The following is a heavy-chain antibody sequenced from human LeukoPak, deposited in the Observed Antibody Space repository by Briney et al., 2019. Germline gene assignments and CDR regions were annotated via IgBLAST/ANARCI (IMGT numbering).Heavy chain of an antibody. CDR1: GFTFSSYG. D-gene: IGHD6-19*01. J-gene: IGHJ4*02. CDR2: IRYDGSNK. Sequence: PGGSLRLSCAASGFTFSSYGMHWVRQAPGKGLEWVAFIRYDGSNKYYADSVKGRFTISRDNAKNSLYLQMNSLSAEDTAVYYCAKETTVAGFYPYFDYWGQGTLVTVSS. CDR3: AKETTVAGFYPYFDY. V-gene: IGHV3-30*02.